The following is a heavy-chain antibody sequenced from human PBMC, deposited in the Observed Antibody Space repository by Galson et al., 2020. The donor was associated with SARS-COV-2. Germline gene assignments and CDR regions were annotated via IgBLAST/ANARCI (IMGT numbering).Heavy chain of an antibody. V-gene: IGHV3-73*01. CDR2: IRSRPNNYAT. J-gene: IGHJ4*02. CDR3: ARFVEAANYLDY. Sequence: GESLKTSCAASGFAFSGAAIHWVRQASGKGLEWVGRIRSRPNNYATAYAASVNDRFTISRHDAKNTAYLQMNSLRTEDTALYYCARFVEAANYLDYWGRGALVTVSS. CDR1: GFAFSGAA. D-gene: IGHD6-25*01.